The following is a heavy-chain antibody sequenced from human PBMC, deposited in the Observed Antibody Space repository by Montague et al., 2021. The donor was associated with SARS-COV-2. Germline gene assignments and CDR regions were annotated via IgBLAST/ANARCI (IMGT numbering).Heavy chain of an antibody. V-gene: IGHV4-59*01. D-gene: IGHD6-13*01. CDR3: ARSVAAAGPGSFDI. CDR1: GASSRTYY. CDR2: VYYTGDT. Sequence: SETLSLTCSVSGASSRTYYRNWIRQAPGKGLEWIGYVYYTGDTNYNPSLRGRVTISLDASEAQFSLNLHSMTAADTAMYYCARSVAAAGPGSFDIWGQGTMVTVSS. J-gene: IGHJ3*02.